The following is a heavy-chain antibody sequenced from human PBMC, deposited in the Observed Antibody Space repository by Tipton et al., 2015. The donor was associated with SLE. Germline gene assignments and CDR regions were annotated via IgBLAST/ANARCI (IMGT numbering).Heavy chain of an antibody. V-gene: IGHV4-34*01. CDR3: ARSEYSSGWGY. CDR2: INHSGST. Sequence: LRLSCAVYGGSFSGYYWSWIRQPPGKGLEWIGEINHSGSTNYNPSLKSRVTISVDTSKNQFSLKLSSVTAADTAVYYCARSEYSSGWGYWGQGTLVTVSS. CDR1: GGSFSGYY. D-gene: IGHD6-19*01. J-gene: IGHJ4*02.